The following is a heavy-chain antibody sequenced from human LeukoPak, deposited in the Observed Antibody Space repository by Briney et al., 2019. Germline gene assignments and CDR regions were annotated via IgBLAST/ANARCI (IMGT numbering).Heavy chain of an antibody. D-gene: IGHD3-10*01. CDR2: IYHSGST. CDR1: GYSISSGYY. J-gene: IGHJ4*02. Sequence: PSETLSLTCTVSGYSISSGYYWGWIRQPPGKGLEWIGSIYHSGSTYYNPPLKSRVTISVDTSKNQFSLKLSSVTAADTAVYYCARDIGSGSYYGDYWGQGTLVTVSS. CDR3: ARDIGSGSYYGDY. V-gene: IGHV4-38-2*02.